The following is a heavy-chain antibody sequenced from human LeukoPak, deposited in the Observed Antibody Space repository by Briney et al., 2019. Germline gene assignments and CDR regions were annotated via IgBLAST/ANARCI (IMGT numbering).Heavy chain of an antibody. CDR2: IYHSGST. D-gene: IGHD2-2*01. Sequence: SETLSLTCTVSGGAISSSSYYWGWIRQPPGKGLEWGGSIYHSGSTYYNPSLKSRVTISVDTSKNQFSLKLSSVTAADTAVYYCARDVVPAAMNAFDIWGQGTMVTVSS. CDR1: GGAISSSSYY. CDR3: ARDVVPAAMNAFDI. V-gene: IGHV4-39*02. J-gene: IGHJ3*02.